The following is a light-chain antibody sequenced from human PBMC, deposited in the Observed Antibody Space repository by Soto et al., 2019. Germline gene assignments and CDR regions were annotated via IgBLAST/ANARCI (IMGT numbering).Light chain of an antibody. Sequence: DIVLTQSPGTLSLSPAYRATLSCTASQSVSTSYLAWYQQKPGQAPRLLIYGASSRATGIPDRFSGSGSGTDFTLTISGLEPEDFAVYYCQQYGNSRGTFGQGTKVDIK. CDR2: GAS. CDR3: QQYGNSRGT. J-gene: IGKJ1*01. CDR1: QSVSTSY. V-gene: IGKV3-20*01.